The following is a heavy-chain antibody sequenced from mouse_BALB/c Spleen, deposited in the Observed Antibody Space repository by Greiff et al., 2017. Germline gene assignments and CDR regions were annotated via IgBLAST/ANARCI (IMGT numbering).Heavy chain of an antibody. CDR1: GFTFSSFG. J-gene: IGHJ2*01. Sequence: EVKVVESGGGLVQPGGSRKLSCAASGFTFSSFGMHWVRQAPEKGLEWVAYISSGSSTIYYADTVKGRFTISRDNPKNTLFLQMTSLRSEDTAMYYCARWGLDGSSDYWGQGTTLTVSS. CDR3: ARWGLDGSSDY. CDR2: ISSGSSTI. V-gene: IGHV5-17*02. D-gene: IGHD1-1*01.